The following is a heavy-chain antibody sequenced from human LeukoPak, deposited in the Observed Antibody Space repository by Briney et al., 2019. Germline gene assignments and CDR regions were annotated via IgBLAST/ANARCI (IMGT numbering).Heavy chain of an antibody. CDR3: TTATYCGGDCYVGLWYSMDV. CDR2: IKSKTDGGTT. Sequence: GGSLRLSCAASGFTFSNAWMNWVRQAPGKGLEWVGRIKSKTDGGTTDYAAPVKGRFTISRDDSKNTLYLQMNSLKTEDTAVYYCTTATYCGGDCYVGLWYSMDVWGQGTTVTVSS. CDR1: GFTFSNAW. V-gene: IGHV3-15*07. D-gene: IGHD2-21*02. J-gene: IGHJ6*02.